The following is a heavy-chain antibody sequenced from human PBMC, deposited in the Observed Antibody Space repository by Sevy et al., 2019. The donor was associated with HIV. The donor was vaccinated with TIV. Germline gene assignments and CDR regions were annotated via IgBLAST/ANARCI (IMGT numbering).Heavy chain of an antibody. V-gene: IGHV4-59*08. Sequence: SETMSLTCTVSGGSITSLYWNWIRQPPGKGLEWIANIYYNGHINYNPSLKSRFTLSLYTSTNQFSLRLSSVTAADTAMYYCAGENAWGRGYSWGQGTLVTVSS. CDR3: AGENAWGRGYS. J-gene: IGHJ4*02. CDR2: IYYNGHI. CDR1: GGSITSLY. D-gene: IGHD1-26*01.